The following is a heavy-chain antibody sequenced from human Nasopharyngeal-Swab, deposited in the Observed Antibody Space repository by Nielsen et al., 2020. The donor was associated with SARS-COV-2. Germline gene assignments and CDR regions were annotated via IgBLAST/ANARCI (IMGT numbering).Heavy chain of an antibody. CDR2: IYYGGST. Sequence: SETLSLTCTVSGGSVSSDIYYWSWIRQPPGKGLEWIGYIYYGGSTNYNPSLKSRVTISVDTSKNQFSLKLSSVTAADTAVYYCARGIFGVPLEVYNWFDPWGQGTLVTVSS. CDR1: GGSVSSDIYY. CDR3: ARGIFGVPLEVYNWFDP. D-gene: IGHD3-3*01. J-gene: IGHJ5*02. V-gene: IGHV4-61*01.